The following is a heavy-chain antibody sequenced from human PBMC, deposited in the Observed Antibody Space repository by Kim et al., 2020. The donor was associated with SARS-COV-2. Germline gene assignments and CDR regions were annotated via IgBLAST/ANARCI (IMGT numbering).Heavy chain of an antibody. J-gene: IGHJ6*02. Sequence: GGSLRLSCAVSGFTFSSYAMSWVRQAPGKGLERVSAISGSGGSTYYADPVKGRFTISRDNSKNTLYLQKNSLRAEDTAVYYCAPKGGYSSGWYSIYYYGMVVWGQGTTFTVSS. CDR1: GFTFSSYA. CDR2: ISGSGGST. CDR3: APKGGYSSGWYSIYYYGMVV. D-gene: IGHD6-19*01. V-gene: IGHV3-23*01.